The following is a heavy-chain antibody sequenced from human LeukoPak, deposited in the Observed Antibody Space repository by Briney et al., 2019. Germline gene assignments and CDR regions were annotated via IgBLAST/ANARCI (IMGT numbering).Heavy chain of an antibody. CDR2: ISSNGGST. J-gene: IGHJ4*02. CDR3: ARDVTAKGAFDY. V-gene: IGHV3-64*01. CDR1: GFTFSSYA. Sequence: PGGSLRLSCAASGFTFSSYAMHWVRQAPGKGLEYVSAISSNGGSTYYANSVKGRFTISRDNSKNPLYLQMGSLTAEDMAVYYCARDVTAKGAFDYWGQGTLVTVSS. D-gene: IGHD2-21*02.